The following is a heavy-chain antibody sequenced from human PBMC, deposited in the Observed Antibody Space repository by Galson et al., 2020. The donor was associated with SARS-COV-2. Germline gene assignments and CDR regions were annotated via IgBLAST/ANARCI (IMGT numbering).Heavy chain of an antibody. D-gene: IGHD3-22*01. V-gene: IGHV3-13*01. CDR3: ARGPINADSSGYYYGQGYFEH. J-gene: IGHJ1*01. CDR1: GFNFSNYD. CDR2: VNTAGDT. Sequence: GESLKISCAASGFNFSNYDMHWVRQVAGKGLEWVSAVNTAGDTYYRDSVKGRFTVSRENAQKSFYLQMNSLRAGDTAVYYCARGPINADSSGYYYGQGYFEHWGQGTLVVVSS.